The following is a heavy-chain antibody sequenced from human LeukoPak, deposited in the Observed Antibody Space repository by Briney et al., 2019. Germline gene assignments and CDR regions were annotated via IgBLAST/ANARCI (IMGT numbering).Heavy chain of an antibody. CDR2: ISAYNGNT. V-gene: IGHV1-18*01. CDR3: ARSGKMATITWGVLDY. J-gene: IGHJ4*02. D-gene: IGHD5-24*01. CDR1: GYTFTSYG. Sequence: ASVKVSCKASGYTFTSYGISWVRQAPGQGLEWMGWISAYNGNTNYAQKLQGRVTMTTDTSTSTAYMELRSLRSGDTAVYYCARSGKMATITWGVLDYWGQGTLVTVSS.